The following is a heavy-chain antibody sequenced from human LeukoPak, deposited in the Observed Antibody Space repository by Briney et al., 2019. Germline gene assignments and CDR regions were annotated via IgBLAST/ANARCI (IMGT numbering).Heavy chain of an antibody. V-gene: IGHV1-2*02. Sequence: ASVKVSCKASGYTFTGYYMHWVRQAPGQGLELMGWINPNSGGTNYAQKFQGRVTMTRDTSISTAYMELSRLRSDDTAVYYCARDLIAVAGFTDYWGQGTLVTVSS. CDR2: INPNSGGT. D-gene: IGHD6-19*01. CDR1: GYTFTGYY. J-gene: IGHJ4*02. CDR3: ARDLIAVAGFTDY.